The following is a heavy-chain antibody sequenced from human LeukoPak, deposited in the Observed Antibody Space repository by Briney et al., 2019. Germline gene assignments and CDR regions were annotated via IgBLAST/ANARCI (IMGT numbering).Heavy chain of an antibody. J-gene: IGHJ6*02. Sequence: SETLSLTCTVSGGSISSYYWSWIRQPPGKGLEWIGYIYHSGSTNYNPSLKSRVTISVDTSKNQFSLKLSSVTAADTAVYYCARDVQLWGRSYGMDAWGQGTTVTVSS. CDR1: GGSISSYY. CDR2: IYHSGST. CDR3: ARDVQLWGRSYGMDA. V-gene: IGHV4-59*01. D-gene: IGHD5-18*01.